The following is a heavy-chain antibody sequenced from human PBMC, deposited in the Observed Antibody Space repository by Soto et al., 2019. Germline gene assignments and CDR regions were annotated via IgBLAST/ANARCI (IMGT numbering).Heavy chain of an antibody. J-gene: IGHJ4*02. Sequence: GGSLRLSCAASGFTFSSYAMHWVRQAPGKGLEYVSAISSNGGSTYYANSVKGRFTISRDNSKNTLYLQMGSLRAEDMAVYYCARQGSGSYYFDYWGPGTLVTVSS. CDR3: ARQGSGSYYFDY. CDR2: ISSNGGST. V-gene: IGHV3-64*01. CDR1: GFTFSSYA. D-gene: IGHD2-15*01.